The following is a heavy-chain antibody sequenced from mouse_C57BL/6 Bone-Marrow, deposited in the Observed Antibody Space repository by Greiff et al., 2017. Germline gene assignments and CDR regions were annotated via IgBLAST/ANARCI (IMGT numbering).Heavy chain of an antibody. Sequence: QVQLQQSGAELVRPGTSVKVSCKASGYAFTNYLIEWVKQRPGQGLEWIGVINPGSGGTNYNEKFKGKATLTADKSSSTAYMQLSSLTSEDSAVYFCAAYGFYAMDYWGQGTSATVSS. J-gene: IGHJ4*01. D-gene: IGHD1-1*01. CDR1: GYAFTNYL. CDR3: AAYGFYAMDY. V-gene: IGHV1-54*01. CDR2: INPGSGGT.